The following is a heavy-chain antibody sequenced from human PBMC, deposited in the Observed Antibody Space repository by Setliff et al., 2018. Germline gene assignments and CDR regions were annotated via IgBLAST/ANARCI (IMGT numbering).Heavy chain of an antibody. Sequence: PSETLSLTCTVSGGSISSSSYYWGWIRQPPGKGLEWIGSIYYSGSTYCNPSLKSRVTISVDTSKNQFSLKLSSVTAADTAVYYCARPMGVVVVPAAKPVGAFDIWGQGTMVTVSS. CDR2: IYYSGST. J-gene: IGHJ3*02. CDR3: ARPMGVVVVPAAKPVGAFDI. V-gene: IGHV4-39*01. D-gene: IGHD2-2*01. CDR1: GGSISSSSYY.